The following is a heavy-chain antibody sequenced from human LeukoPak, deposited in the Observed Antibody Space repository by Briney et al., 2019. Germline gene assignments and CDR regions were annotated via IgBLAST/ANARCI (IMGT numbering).Heavy chain of an antibody. Sequence: SETLSLTCAVSGYSISSGYYRGWIRQPPGKGLEWIGSIYHSGSTYYNPSLKSRVTMSVDTSKNQFSLKLSSVTAADTAVYYCARAAYCSSTSCFNWFDLWGQGTLVTVSS. CDR3: ARAAYCSSTSCFNWFDL. J-gene: IGHJ5*02. CDR2: IYHSGST. V-gene: IGHV4-38-2*01. CDR1: GYSISSGYY. D-gene: IGHD2-2*01.